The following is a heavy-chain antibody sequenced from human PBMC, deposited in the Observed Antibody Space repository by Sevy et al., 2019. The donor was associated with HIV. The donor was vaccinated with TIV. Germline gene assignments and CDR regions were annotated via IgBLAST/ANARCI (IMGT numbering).Heavy chain of an antibody. J-gene: IGHJ6*02. Sequence: GGSLRLSCAASGFTVSSNYMSWVRQAPGKGLEWVSVIYSGGSTYYADSVKGRFTISRDNSKNTLYLQMNSLRAEDTAVYYCARVPAGYGSGLNYYYGMDVWGQGTTVTVSS. CDR3: ARVPAGYGSGLNYYYGMDV. CDR1: GFTVSSNY. V-gene: IGHV3-53*01. D-gene: IGHD3-10*01. CDR2: IYSGGST.